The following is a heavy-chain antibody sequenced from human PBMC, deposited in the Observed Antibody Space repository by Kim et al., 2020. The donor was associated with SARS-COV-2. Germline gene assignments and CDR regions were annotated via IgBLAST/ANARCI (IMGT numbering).Heavy chain of an antibody. J-gene: IGHJ6*02. V-gene: IGHV4-34*01. Sequence: SETLSLTCAVYGGSFSGYYWSWIRQPPGKGLEWIGEINHSGSTNYNPSLKSRVTISVDTSKNQFSLKLSSVTAADTAVYYCATVPRRGNSNPSGGMDVWGQGTTVTVSS. D-gene: IGHD4-4*01. CDR1: GGSFSGYY. CDR3: ATVPRRGNSNPSGGMDV. CDR2: INHSGST.